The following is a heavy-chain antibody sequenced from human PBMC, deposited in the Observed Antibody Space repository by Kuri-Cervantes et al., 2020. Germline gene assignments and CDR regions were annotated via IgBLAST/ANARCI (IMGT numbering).Heavy chain of an antibody. V-gene: IGHV3-23*01. CDR2: ISGSGGST. CDR1: GFTFSSYS. D-gene: IGHD2-2*01. Sequence: GESLKISCAASGFTFSSYSMNWVRQAPGKGLEWVSAISGSGGSTYYADSVKGRFTISRDNSKNTLYLQMNSLRAEDTAVYYCAKDPFVVVPAAHDYWGQGTLVTVSS. J-gene: IGHJ4*02. CDR3: AKDPFVVVPAAHDY.